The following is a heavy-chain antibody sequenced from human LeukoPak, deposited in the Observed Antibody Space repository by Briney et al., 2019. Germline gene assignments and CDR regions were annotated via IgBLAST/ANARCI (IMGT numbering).Heavy chain of an antibody. J-gene: IGHJ6*03. Sequence: GGSLRLSCAASGFTFSSYAMSWVRQAPGKGLEWVSAISGSGGSTYYADSVKGRFTISRDNSKNTLYLQMSSLRAEDTAVYYCAKGGGVILHYYYYMDVWGKGTTVTVSS. D-gene: IGHD3-16*01. CDR2: ISGSGGST. CDR1: GFTFSSYA. V-gene: IGHV3-23*01. CDR3: AKGGGVILHYYYYMDV.